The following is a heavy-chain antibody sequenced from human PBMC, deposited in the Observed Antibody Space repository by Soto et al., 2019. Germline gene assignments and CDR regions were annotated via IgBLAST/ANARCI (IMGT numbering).Heavy chain of an antibody. CDR3: ARPEGGYGSGYSWFDP. CDR1: GRSISEINSY. Sequence: QLQLQESGPGLVKPSETLSLTCSVSGRSISEINSYWGWIRQTPGEGLEWIGTIHHTGSTYYNPSLKRRVIISLDTSKNQFSLKLSSVTAADTALYYCARPEGGYGSGYSWFDPWGQGTRVTVSS. D-gene: IGHD5-12*01. V-gene: IGHV4-39*01. CDR2: IHHTGST. J-gene: IGHJ5*02.